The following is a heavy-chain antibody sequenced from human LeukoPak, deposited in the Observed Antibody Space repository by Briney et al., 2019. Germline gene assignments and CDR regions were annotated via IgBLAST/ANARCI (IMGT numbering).Heavy chain of an antibody. CDR2: IYYSGST. Sequence: SSETLSLTCTVSGGSISSYYWSWIRQPPGKGLEWIGYIYYSGSTNYNPSLKSRVTISVDTSKNQFSLKLSSVTAADTAVYYCAREKTSGYSSGWYARWFDPWGQGTLVTVSS. D-gene: IGHD6-19*01. V-gene: IGHV4-59*01. J-gene: IGHJ5*02. CDR1: GGSISSYY. CDR3: AREKTSGYSSGWYARWFDP.